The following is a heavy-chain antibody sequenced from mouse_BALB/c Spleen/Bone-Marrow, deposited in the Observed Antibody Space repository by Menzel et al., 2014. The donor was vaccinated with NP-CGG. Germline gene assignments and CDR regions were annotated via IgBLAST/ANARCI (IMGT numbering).Heavy chain of an antibody. CDR1: GFTFSSYA. CDR2: ISSGSSYT. CDR3: ARGGGYDWYFDV. J-gene: IGHJ1*01. Sequence: EVKLMESGGGLVKPGGSLKLSCAASGFTFSSYAMSWVRQTPEKRLEWVATISSGSSYTYYPDSVKGRFTISRDNAKNTLYLQMSSLRSEDTAMYYCARGGGYDWYFDVWGAGTTVTVSS. V-gene: IGHV5-9-1*01. D-gene: IGHD2-2*01.